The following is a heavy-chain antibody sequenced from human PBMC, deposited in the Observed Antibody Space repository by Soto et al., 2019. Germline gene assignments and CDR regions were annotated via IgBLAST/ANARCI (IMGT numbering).Heavy chain of an antibody. CDR1: GGTVNSYA. CDR2: IIPMSGRP. J-gene: IGHJ5*02. CDR3: ARRGRESANWFDP. Sequence: QLQLLQSGAEVKKPGSSVKVSCKASGGTVNSYAISWVRQAPGQGLEWMGGIIPMSGRPNYSQRFQGRVTISADKSTSTVYLQVSRLTYEDTAVYYCARRGRESANWFDPWGQATQVTVSS. V-gene: IGHV1-69*06.